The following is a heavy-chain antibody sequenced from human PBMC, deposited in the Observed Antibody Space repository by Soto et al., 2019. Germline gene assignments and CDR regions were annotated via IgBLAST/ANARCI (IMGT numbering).Heavy chain of an antibody. D-gene: IGHD1-26*01. CDR3: CRGGSWEKVDS. CDR2: IIVIFGPA. J-gene: IGHJ4*02. Sequence: QVQLVQSGAEVKKPGSSVKVSCKASGGTVHNSAISWVRQAPGQGLEWMGGIIVIFGPAIYAQKFQGRVTITADESTNTAFLDLNSLRSDDTAVYYCCRGGSWEKVDSWGPGTLVTVSS. V-gene: IGHV1-69*01. CDR1: GGTVHNSA.